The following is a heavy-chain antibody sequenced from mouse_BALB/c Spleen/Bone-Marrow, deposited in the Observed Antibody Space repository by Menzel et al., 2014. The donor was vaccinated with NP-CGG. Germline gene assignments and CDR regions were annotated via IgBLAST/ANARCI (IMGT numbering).Heavy chain of an antibody. CDR1: RYTFTNYA. Sequence: EVQLQQSGPELVKPGASVKMSCKASRYTFTNYALHWVKQKPGQGLEWIGFMNPFNDGTNYNEKFKGKATLTPDKSSSATAMELSILTVENSTVYYGAREVGARYYFDDWGQGTTLPGSP. CDR3: AREVGARYYFDD. D-gene: IGHD1-1*01. J-gene: IGHJ2*01. CDR2: MNPFNDGT. V-gene: IGHV1-14*01.